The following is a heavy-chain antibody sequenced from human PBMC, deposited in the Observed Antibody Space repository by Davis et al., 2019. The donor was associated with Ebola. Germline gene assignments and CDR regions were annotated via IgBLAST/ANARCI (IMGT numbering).Heavy chain of an antibody. CDR1: GFTFGSYY. V-gene: IGHV3-74*01. J-gene: IGHJ6*02. CDR3: ASLSYGLDV. Sequence: ASGFTFGSYYMHWVRQVSGKGLVWVSGINPDGSRKSYADSVKGRFTISRDNAKNTVYLEMNSLRAEDTAEYYCASLSYGLDVWGQGTTVTVSS. D-gene: IGHD2/OR15-2a*01. CDR2: INPDGSRK.